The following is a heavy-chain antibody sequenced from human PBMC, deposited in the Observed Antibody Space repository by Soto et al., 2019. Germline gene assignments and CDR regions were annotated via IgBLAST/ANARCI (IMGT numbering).Heavy chain of an antibody. J-gene: IGHJ4*02. V-gene: IGHV3-30-3*01. CDR3: ARPFSSGWYGDFDF. Sequence: QVQLVASGGGVVQPGRSLRLSCAASGFAFSSYAMHWVRRAPGKGLEWVAVISYDASNKYYADSVKGRFTISRDNSKKTMYLQMSSLRAEDTAVYYCARPFSSGWYGDFDFWGQGTLVAVSS. D-gene: IGHD6-19*01. CDR2: ISYDASNK. CDR1: GFAFSSYA.